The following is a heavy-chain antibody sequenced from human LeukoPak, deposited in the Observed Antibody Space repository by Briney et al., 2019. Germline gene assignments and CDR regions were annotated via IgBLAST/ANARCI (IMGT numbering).Heavy chain of an antibody. CDR1: GYSFAGYY. CDR2: INPNSGGT. CDR3: ARDLAGTYYNPFHYMDV. Sequence: ASVKVSCKASGYSFAGYYIHWVRQAPGQGLEWMGWINPNSGGTNFAQKFRGRVTMTRDTSISTAYMELSRLRSDDTAVYSCARDLAGTYYNPFHYMDVWGKGTTVTVSS. V-gene: IGHV1-2*02. J-gene: IGHJ6*03. D-gene: IGHD3-10*01.